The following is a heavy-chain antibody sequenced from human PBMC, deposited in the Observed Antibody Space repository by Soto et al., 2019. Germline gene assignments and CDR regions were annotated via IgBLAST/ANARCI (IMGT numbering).Heavy chain of an antibody. V-gene: IGHV1-2*02. CDR2: INPNSGST. D-gene: IGHD5-18*01. CDR3: ASNYNTAMVDLVY. J-gene: IGHJ4*02. Sequence: QVQLVQSGAEVKKPGASVKVSCKASGYTFTGYYMHWVRQAPGQGLEWMGWINPNSGSTNYAQKFQGRVTMTRDTSISTAYMELSSLRSDDTAVYYCASNYNTAMVDLVYWGQGTLVTVSS. CDR1: GYTFTGYY.